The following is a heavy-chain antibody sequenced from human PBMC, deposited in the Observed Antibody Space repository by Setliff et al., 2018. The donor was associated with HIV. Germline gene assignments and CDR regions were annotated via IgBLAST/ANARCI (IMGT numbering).Heavy chain of an antibody. Sequence: PSETLSLTCAVYGGSFSGFYWTFIRQSPGKGLEWLANINQDGSDKYYMYSVKGRFTISRDNAKNSLYLQMNSLRADDTAIYYCAKGGASSLPLDYWGHGTLVTVSS. J-gene: IGHJ4*01. CDR1: GGSFSGFY. V-gene: IGHV3-7*01. CDR3: AKGGASSLPLDY. CDR2: INQDGSDK. D-gene: IGHD6-13*01.